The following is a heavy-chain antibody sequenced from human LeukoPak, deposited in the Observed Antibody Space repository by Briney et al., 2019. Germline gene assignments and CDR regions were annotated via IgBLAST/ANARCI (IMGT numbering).Heavy chain of an antibody. V-gene: IGHV3-48*03. CDR1: GFTFSSHG. Sequence: GGSLRLSCAASGFTFSSHGINWVRQAPGKGLEWVSYISGSGSTIYYADSVKGRFTISRDNAKNSLYLQMNSLRAEDTAVYYCARGSETPYWGQGTLVTVSS. J-gene: IGHJ4*02. CDR3: ARGSETPY. D-gene: IGHD2-15*01. CDR2: ISGSGSTI.